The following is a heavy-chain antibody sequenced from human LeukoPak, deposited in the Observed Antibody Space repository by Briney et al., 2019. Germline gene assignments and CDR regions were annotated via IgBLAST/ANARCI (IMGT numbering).Heavy chain of an antibody. V-gene: IGHV4-34*01. J-gene: IGHJ4*02. Sequence: SETLSLTCAVYGGSFSGYYWRWIRQPPGKGLEWIGEINHSGSTNYNPSLKSRVTISVDKSKNQFSLKLSSVTAADTAVYYCARGRRDRYCSSTSCSGMDYWGQGTLVTVSS. CDR3: ARGRRDRYCSSTSCSGMDY. CDR1: GGSFSGYY. D-gene: IGHD2-2*01. CDR2: INHSGST.